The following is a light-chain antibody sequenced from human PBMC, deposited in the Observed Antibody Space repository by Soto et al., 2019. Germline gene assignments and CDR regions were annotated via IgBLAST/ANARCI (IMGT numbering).Light chain of an antibody. J-gene: IGKJ1*01. CDR2: FGS. CDR1: QSLLHSNGNTF. V-gene: IGKV2-28*01. CDR3: MQALQTPRT. Sequence: EIVMTQSPLSLTVTPGEPASISCKSSQSLLHSNGNTFLDWYMQKPGQSPQLLIYFGSRRAPGAPDRVSGSGSGTDFTLRISTVEADDAGIYYCMQALQTPRTFGQGTKLEI.